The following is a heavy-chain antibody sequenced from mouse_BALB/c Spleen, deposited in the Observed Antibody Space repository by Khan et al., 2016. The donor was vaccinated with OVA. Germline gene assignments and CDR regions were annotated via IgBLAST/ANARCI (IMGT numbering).Heavy chain of an antibody. D-gene: IGHD6-1*01. CDR2: IWRGGIT. CDR1: GFSLTDYG. CDR3: DRHLSLCPCYFDY. J-gene: IGHJ2*01. Sequence: QVQLKQSGPGLVAPSHTLSITCTVSGFSLTDYGVSWIRQPPGKGLEWLGVIWRGGITYYNSALKSRMSISTDNSYCQAFLIMISLQTDATSIDFCDRHLSLCPCYFDYWGQGTTLTVSA. V-gene: IGHV2-6-5*01.